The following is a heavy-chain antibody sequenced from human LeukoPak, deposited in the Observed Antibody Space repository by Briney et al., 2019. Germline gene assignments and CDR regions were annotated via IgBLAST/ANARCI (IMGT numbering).Heavy chain of an antibody. V-gene: IGHV4-39*07. D-gene: IGHD2-8*02. CDR1: GGSISGSSYY. Sequence: SETLSLTCTVSGGSISGSSYYWGWIRQPPGKGLEWIGSIYYSGSTYYNPSLKSRVTISVDTSKNQFSLKLSSVTAADTAVYYCARDTGNWFDPWGQGTLVTVSS. CDR3: ARDTGNWFDP. CDR2: IYYSGST. J-gene: IGHJ5*02.